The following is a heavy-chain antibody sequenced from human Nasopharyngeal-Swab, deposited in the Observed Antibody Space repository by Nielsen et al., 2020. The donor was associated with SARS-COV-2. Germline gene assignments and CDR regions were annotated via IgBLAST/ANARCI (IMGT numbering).Heavy chain of an antibody. CDR3: SYSSSDTGDY. D-gene: IGHD6-6*01. V-gene: IGHV4-38-2*01. Sequence: SETLSLTCAVSGYSISSGYYWDWIRQPPGKGLEWIGSIYHSGSTYYNPSLKSRVTISVDTSKNQFSLKLSSVTAADTAVYYCSYSSSDTGDYWGQGTLVTVSS. CDR1: GYSISSGYY. J-gene: IGHJ4*02. CDR2: IYHSGST.